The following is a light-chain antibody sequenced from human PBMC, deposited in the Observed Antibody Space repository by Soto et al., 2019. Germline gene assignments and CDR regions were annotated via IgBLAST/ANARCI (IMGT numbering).Light chain of an antibody. CDR1: QCISNS. CDR3: QKYNRGSFT. J-gene: IGKJ3*01. CDR2: AAS. Sequence: DFQLTRSYSSLSASVGDIVTITCRACQCISNSLVWYQQKPGKAPKLMIYAASTLQSGVPSRFSGSGSGTDFSLTISSLQPEDVATYYCQKYNRGSFTFGPGTKVDIK. V-gene: IGKV1-27*01.